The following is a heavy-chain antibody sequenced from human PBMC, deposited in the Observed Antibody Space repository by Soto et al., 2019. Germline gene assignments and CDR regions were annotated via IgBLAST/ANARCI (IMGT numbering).Heavy chain of an antibody. D-gene: IGHD4-17*01. V-gene: IGHV4-30-2*01. Sequence: YIQHGGSTYYNPSLKSRVTISVDRSKNQFSLKLTSVTAADTAVYYCARAHYGDYGYGMDVWGQGTTVTVSS. CDR3: ARAHYGDYGYGMDV. J-gene: IGHJ6*02. CDR2: IQHGGST.